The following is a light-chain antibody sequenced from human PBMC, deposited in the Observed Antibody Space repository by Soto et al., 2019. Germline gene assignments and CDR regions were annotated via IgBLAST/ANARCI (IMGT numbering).Light chain of an antibody. CDR2: KAS. J-gene: IGKJ4*01. Sequence: DIQMTQSPSTLSASVGDRVTITCRASQSISNWLAWYQQKPGKAPKYLIYKASNLQSGVPSRFSGSGSGTEFTLTISSLQPDDFATYYCQQYDSYPLAFGGGTRLDIK. CDR3: QQYDSYPLA. V-gene: IGKV1-5*03. CDR1: QSISNW.